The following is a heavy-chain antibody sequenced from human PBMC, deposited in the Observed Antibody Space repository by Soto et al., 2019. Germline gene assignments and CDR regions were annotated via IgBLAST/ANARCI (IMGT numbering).Heavy chain of an antibody. CDR2: IWYDGSVT. D-gene: IGHD1-26*01. Sequence: PGGSVRHSCEAAGFSYNDYVVNWVCQAPGKGLEWVAVIWYDGSVTHYADSVKGRFSISRDISKSTLYLQMNSLRVEDTAVYFCARGGKWELLLRLWGQGTQVTVSS. CDR3: ARGGKWELLLRL. CDR1: GFSYNDYV. V-gene: IGHV3-33*01. J-gene: IGHJ4*02.